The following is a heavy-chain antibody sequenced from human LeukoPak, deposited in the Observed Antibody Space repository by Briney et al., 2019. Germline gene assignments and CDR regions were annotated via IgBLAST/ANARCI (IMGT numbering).Heavy chain of an antibody. CDR1: GFPFSSYR. CDR2: ISIMNSTI. CDR3: ARGFDY. J-gene: IGHJ4*02. Sequence: GGSLRLSCAASGFPFSSYRVNWVPQPPGEGVECVSYISIMNSTIYYPHSVKGRFTISRDNAKNSLYLQMNSLRVEDTAVYYCARGFDYWGQGTLVTVSS. V-gene: IGHV3-48*01.